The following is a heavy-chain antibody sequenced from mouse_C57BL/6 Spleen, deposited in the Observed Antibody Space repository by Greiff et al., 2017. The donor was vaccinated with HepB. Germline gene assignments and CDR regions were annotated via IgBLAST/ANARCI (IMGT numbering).Heavy chain of an antibody. CDR1: GFNIKDDY. J-gene: IGHJ3*01. CDR2: IDPENGDT. CDR3: TTRGFAY. V-gene: IGHV14-4*01. Sequence: VQLQQSGAELVRPGASVKLSCTASGFNIKDDYMHWVKQRPEQGLEWIGWIDPENGDTEYASKFQGKATITEDTSSNTAYLQLSSLTSEDTAVYYCTTRGFAYWGQGTLVTVSA.